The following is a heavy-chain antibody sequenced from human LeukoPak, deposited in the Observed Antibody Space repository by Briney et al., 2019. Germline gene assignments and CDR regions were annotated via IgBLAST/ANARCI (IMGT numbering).Heavy chain of an antibody. D-gene: IGHD2-15*01. V-gene: IGHV4-59*01. CDR3: ARSYCSGGSCYYYYGMDV. CDR1: GGSISSYY. Sequence: SETLSLTCTVSGGSISSYYWSWIRQPPGKGLEWIGYIYYSGSTNYNPSLKSRVIISVDTSKNQFSLKLSSVTAADTAVYYCARSYCSGGSCYYYYGMDVWGKGTTVTVSS. CDR2: IYYSGST. J-gene: IGHJ6*04.